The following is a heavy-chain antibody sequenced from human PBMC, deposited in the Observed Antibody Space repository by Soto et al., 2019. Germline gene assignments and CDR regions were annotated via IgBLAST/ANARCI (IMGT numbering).Heavy chain of an antibody. CDR1: GYTFTSYG. CDR2: ISAYNGNT. D-gene: IGHD3-3*01. J-gene: IGHJ5*02. Sequence: GASVKVSCKASGYTFTSYGISWVRQAPGQGLEWMGWISAYNGNTNYAQKLQGRVTMTTDTSTSTAYMELRSLRSDDTAVYYCARVIRFLEWLTNSSPYHWFEPWGQGTLVTVSS. CDR3: ARVIRFLEWLTNSSPYHWFEP. V-gene: IGHV1-18*01.